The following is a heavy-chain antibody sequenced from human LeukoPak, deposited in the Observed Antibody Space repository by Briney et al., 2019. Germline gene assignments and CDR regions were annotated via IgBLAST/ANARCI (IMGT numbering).Heavy chain of an antibody. CDR1: GGSISSSSYY. J-gene: IGHJ3*02. V-gene: IGHV4-39*01. Sequence: SETLSLTCTVSGGSISSSSYYWGWIRQPPGTGLEWIGSIYYSGSTYYNPSLKSRVTISVDTSKNQFSLKLSSVTAADTAVYYCARPVRGYYPYDAFDIWGQGTMVTVSS. D-gene: IGHD3-22*01. CDR3: ARPVRGYYPYDAFDI. CDR2: IYYSGST.